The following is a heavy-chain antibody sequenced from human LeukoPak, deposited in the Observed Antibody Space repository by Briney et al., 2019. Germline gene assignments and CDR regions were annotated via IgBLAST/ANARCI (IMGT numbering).Heavy chain of an antibody. CDR1: GFTFSNFD. V-gene: IGHV3-30*02. CDR2: IRYDGSNK. J-gene: IGHJ4*02. D-gene: IGHD3-10*01. CDR3: AKVEPVNYYGSGTFWAFDY. Sequence: GGSLRLSCAASGFTFSNFDMHWVRQAPGKGLEWVTFIRYDGSNKYYADSVKGRFTISRDNSKNTLFLQMNSLRAEDTAVYYCAKVEPVNYYGSGTFWAFDYWGQGTLVTVSS.